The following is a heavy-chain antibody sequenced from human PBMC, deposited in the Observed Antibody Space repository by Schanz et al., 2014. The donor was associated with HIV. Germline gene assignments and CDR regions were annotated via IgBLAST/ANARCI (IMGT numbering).Heavy chain of an antibody. CDR2: ASAHNGDT. CDR1: NYTFSYYG. CDR3: ARAAQMDIVASKTSYYYGMDV. Sequence: QVQLVQSGAEVKKPGASVKVSCRASNYTFSYYGISWVRQAPGQGLEWVGWASAHNGDTKYIQKVQGRVTMTTDTSRSTAYLELRSLRSDDTAVYYCARAAQMDIVASKTSYYYGMDVWGQGTTVTVSS. V-gene: IGHV1-18*01. D-gene: IGHD5-12*01. J-gene: IGHJ6*02.